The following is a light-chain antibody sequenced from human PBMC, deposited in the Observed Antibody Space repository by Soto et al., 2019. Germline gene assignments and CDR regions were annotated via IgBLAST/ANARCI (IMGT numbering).Light chain of an antibody. CDR3: QQTYSTPIT. Sequence: DIQMTQSPSSLSASVGDRVTSAFRASQSISNYLNWYQQRPGKAPKLLIYAASSLQSGVPSRFSGSGSGTDFTLTISSLQPEDFVTYYCQQTYSTPITFGQGTRLEIK. CDR1: QSISNY. CDR2: AAS. V-gene: IGKV1-39*01. J-gene: IGKJ5*01.